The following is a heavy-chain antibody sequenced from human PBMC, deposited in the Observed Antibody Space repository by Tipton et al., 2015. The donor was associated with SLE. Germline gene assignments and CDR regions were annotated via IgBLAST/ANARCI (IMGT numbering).Heavy chain of an antibody. Sequence: RSLRLSCAASGFTFSSYAMHWVRQAPGKGLEWVAIISYDGSNKYYADSVKGRFTISRDNSKNTLYLQMNSLRVEDTAVYYCAGDATQYSSSWHALDYWGQGTLVTVSS. CDR2: ISYDGSNK. CDR1: GFTFSSYA. CDR3: AGDATQYSSSWHALDY. V-gene: IGHV3-30*04. J-gene: IGHJ4*02. D-gene: IGHD6-13*01.